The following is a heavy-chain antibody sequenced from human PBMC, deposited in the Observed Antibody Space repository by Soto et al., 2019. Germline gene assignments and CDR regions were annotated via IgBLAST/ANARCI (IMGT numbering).Heavy chain of an antibody. Sequence: EVQLLESGGGLVQPGGSLRLSCAASGFTFSSDVMSWVRQAPGKGLEWVSAISGSGGSTYYADSVKGRFTISRDNSKNTLYLQMNSLRAEDTAIYYCAKDLRSGWTKNWFDPWGQGTLATVSS. CDR3: AKDLRSGWTKNWFDP. V-gene: IGHV3-23*01. CDR2: ISGSGGST. D-gene: IGHD6-19*01. CDR1: GFTFSSDV. J-gene: IGHJ5*02.